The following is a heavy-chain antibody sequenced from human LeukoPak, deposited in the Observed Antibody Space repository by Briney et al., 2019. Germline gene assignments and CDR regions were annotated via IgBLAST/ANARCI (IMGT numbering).Heavy chain of an antibody. Sequence: SETLSLTCTVSGGSISSYYWSWIRQPPGKGLEWIGYIYYSGSANYNPSLTSRVTISLDTSKNQFSLNLTSVTAADTAVYYCASRLGYSSSWYYGMDVWGLGTTVTVSS. CDR3: ASRLGYSSSWYYGMDV. CDR1: GGSISSYY. D-gene: IGHD6-13*01. V-gene: IGHV4-59*08. CDR2: IYYSGSA. J-gene: IGHJ6*02.